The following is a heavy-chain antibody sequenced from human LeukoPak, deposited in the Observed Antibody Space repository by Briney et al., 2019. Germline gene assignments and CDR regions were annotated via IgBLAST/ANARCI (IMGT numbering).Heavy chain of an antibody. Sequence: SETLSLTCTVSGGSISGYYWNWIRQPPGKGLEWIGYIYYSGSTNYNPSLKSRVTISVDTSKNQFSLKLSSVTAADTAVYYCARIRYGSGSYFDYYYYMDVWGKGTTVTVSS. CDR3: ARIRYGSGSYFDYYYYMDV. CDR1: GGSISGYY. D-gene: IGHD3-10*01. J-gene: IGHJ6*03. V-gene: IGHV4-59*01. CDR2: IYYSGST.